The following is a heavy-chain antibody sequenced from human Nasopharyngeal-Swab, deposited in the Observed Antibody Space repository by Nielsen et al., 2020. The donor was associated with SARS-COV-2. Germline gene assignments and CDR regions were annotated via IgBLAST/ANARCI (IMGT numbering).Heavy chain of an antibody. Sequence: WIRQPPGKGLEWIGYIYYSGSTYYNPSLKSRVTISVDTSKNQFSLKLSSVTAADTAVYYCARNNPGSLVNYYYYMDVWSKGTTVTVSS. D-gene: IGHD3-16*01. V-gene: IGHV4-28*01. CDR3: ARNNPGSLVNYYYYMDV. CDR2: IYYSGST. J-gene: IGHJ6*03.